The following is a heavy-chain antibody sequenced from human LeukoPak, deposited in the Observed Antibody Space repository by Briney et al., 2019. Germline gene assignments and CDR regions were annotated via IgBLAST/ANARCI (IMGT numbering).Heavy chain of an antibody. V-gene: IGHV3-15*01. D-gene: IGHD2-15*01. CDR2: IISRAAGGAT. Sequence: PGGSLRPSCAASGFTFSSYGMHWVRQAPGKGLEWVGRIISRAAGGATDYAAAVKGRFTISRDDSTETVFLHMDTLKTEDTAVYYCTTGLDIIVVDQLVPFDFWGQGTLVTVSS. J-gene: IGHJ4*02. CDR1: GFTFSSYG. CDR3: TTGLDIIVVDQLVPFDF.